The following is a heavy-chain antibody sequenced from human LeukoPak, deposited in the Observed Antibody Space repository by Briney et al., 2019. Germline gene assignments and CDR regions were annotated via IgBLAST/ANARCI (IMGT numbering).Heavy chain of an antibody. CDR2: ISSSSCYI. Sequence: GGSQRLSCAASGFTFSSYSMNGPRQAPGKGLEWVQSISSSSCYIYYADSVKGRFTISRHNAKNSLYLQMNSLRAEDTAVYYCARVYSSASISDYWGQGTLVTVSS. V-gene: IGHV3-21*01. J-gene: IGHJ4*02. CDR1: GFTFSSYS. D-gene: IGHD6-13*01. CDR3: ARVYSSASISDY.